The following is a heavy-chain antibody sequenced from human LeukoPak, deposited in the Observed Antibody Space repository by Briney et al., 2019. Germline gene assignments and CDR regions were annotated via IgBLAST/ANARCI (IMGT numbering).Heavy chain of an antibody. V-gene: IGHV4-30-2*01. Sequence: PSETLSLTCTVSGDSINSGGYSWSWVRQPPGKGLEWIGYISHSGSTHYNPSLKSRVTISVDRSKNQFSLKLSSVTAADTAVYYCARVGGYSSPYYYYYYGMDVWGQGTTVTVSS. CDR3: ARVGGYSSPYYYYYYGMDV. J-gene: IGHJ6*02. CDR2: ISHSGST. CDR1: GDSINSGGYS. D-gene: IGHD6-13*01.